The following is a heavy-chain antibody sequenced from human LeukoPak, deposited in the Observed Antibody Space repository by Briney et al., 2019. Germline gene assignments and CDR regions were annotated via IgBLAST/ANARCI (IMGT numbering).Heavy chain of an antibody. D-gene: IGHD2-2*01. J-gene: IGHJ4*02. CDR2: MRPNNGNS. Sequence: ASVTVSCKASGYTFRNYDVNWVRQATGQGLEWIGWMRPNNGNSGYAQKFQGRVSMTRDTSINTAYLELRSLTSEDTAVYYCVRGPPDSTSIDFWGQGTLVTISS. CDR3: VRGPPDSTSIDF. V-gene: IGHV1-8*01. CDR1: GYTFRNYD.